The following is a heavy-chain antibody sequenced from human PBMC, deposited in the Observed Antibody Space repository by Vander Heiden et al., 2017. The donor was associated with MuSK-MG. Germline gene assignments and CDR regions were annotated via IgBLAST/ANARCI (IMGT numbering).Heavy chain of an antibody. V-gene: IGHV3-23*01. Sequence: VQLLESGGGLLQHGGSLRLSCAAYGFTVSSYALLRVRQATGKGLEWDALIGGGGGSRYYVEAVKGRFTIARDNSKNTRYLQMNSLKADDTAGYYCARGTSSSWYDYWGQGTLVTVSS. CDR1: GFTVSSYA. CDR3: ARGTSSSWYDY. J-gene: IGHJ4*02. D-gene: IGHD6-13*01. CDR2: IGGGGGSR.